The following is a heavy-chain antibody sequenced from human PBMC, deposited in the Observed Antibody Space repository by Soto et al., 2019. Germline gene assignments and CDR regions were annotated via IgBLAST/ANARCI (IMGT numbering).Heavy chain of an antibody. J-gene: IGHJ4*02. CDR2: ISVSGGST. Sequence: EVQLLESGGGLVQPGGSLRLSCAASGFTFSSYAMSWVRQAPGKGLAWVSGISVSGGSTYYADSVKGRFTISTDNSKNTLYLQMNSLSAEDTAVYYCASNTRYDPPDYWGQGTLVTVSS. CDR3: ASNTRYDPPDY. D-gene: IGHD3-16*01. CDR1: GFTFSSYA. V-gene: IGHV3-23*01.